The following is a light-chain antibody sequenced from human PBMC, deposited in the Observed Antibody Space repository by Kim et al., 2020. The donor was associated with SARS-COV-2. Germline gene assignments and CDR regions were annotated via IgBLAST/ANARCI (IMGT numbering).Light chain of an antibody. Sequence: GQSIIIACTGTSTDMGSYNYVSWYQQHPGKAPKLLIYDVSKRPSGVSNRFSASKSGNTAYLTISGLQAEDEADYYCSSYTRGSTWVFGGGTKVTVL. J-gene: IGLJ3*02. CDR2: DVS. CDR1: STDMGSYNY. V-gene: IGLV2-14*03. CDR3: SSYTRGSTWV.